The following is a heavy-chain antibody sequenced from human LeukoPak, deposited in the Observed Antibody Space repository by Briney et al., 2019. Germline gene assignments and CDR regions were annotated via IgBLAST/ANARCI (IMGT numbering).Heavy chain of an antibody. Sequence: SETLSLICTVSGGSISSGSYYWSWIRQPAGKGLEWIGRIYTSGSTNYNPSLKSRVTISVDTSKNQFSLKLSSVTAAGTAVYYCARHADYYDSSGYVFDYWGQGTLVTVSS. CDR1: GGSISSGSYY. J-gene: IGHJ4*02. D-gene: IGHD3-22*01. CDR3: ARHADYYDSSGYVFDY. V-gene: IGHV4-61*02. CDR2: IYTSGST.